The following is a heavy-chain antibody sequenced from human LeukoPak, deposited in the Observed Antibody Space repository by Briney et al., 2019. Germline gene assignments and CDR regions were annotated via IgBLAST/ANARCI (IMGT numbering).Heavy chain of an antibody. Sequence: GGSLRLSCAASGFTFSSYSMNWVRQAPGKGLGWVSSISSSSSYIYYADSVKGRFTISRDNAKNSLYLQMNSLRAEDTAVYYCAREDRSWYYDFWSGPRDFDYWGQGTLVTASS. CDR3: AREDRSWYYDFWSGPRDFDY. V-gene: IGHV3-21*01. D-gene: IGHD3-3*01. CDR1: GFTFSSYS. CDR2: ISSSSSYI. J-gene: IGHJ4*02.